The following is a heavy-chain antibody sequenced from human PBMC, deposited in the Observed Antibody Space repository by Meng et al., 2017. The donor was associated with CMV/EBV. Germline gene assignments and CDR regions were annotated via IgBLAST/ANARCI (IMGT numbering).Heavy chain of an antibody. CDR3: ERSIVVARDWFDH. Sequence: QVVQSGSGGRQVEASGTLSCTATGSAGSGYSYHWRWHGPPAGQGLKGRGSPYTSGSTNYHQSLRRRTTMTEDTSNNQYSVKRRFRTDAATVEYYCERSIVVARDWFDHWGQGTLVTVSS. D-gene: IGHD1-26*01. CDR1: AGSGYSYH. V-gene: IGHV4-4*07. CDR2: PYTSGST. J-gene: IGHJ5*02.